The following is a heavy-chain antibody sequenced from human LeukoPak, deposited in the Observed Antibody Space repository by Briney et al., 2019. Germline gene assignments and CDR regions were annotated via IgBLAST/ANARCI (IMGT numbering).Heavy chain of an antibody. V-gene: IGHV3-7*01. J-gene: IGHJ5*02. CDR1: GFTFSSYW. CDR3: ARDREAARSVRNNWFDP. D-gene: IGHD6-13*01. CDR2: IKQDGSEK. Sequence: GGSLRLSCAASGFTFSSYWMNWVRQAPGKGLEWVANIKQDGSEKYYVDSVKGRFTISRDNAKNSLYLQMNSLRAEDTAVYYCARDREAARSVRNNWFDPWGQGTLVTVSS.